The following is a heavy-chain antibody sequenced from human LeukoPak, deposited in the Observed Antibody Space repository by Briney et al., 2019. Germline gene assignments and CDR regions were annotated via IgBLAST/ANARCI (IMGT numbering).Heavy chain of an antibody. Sequence: SQTLSLTXTVSGGSISSGSYYWSWIRQPAGKGLEWIGRIYTSGSTNYNPSLKSRVTISIDTSKNQFSLKLSSVTAADTAVYYCAREARPDYYYYMDVWGKGTTVTVSS. V-gene: IGHV4-61*02. CDR3: AREARPDYYYYMDV. J-gene: IGHJ6*03. CDR2: IYTSGST. CDR1: GGSISSGSYY. D-gene: IGHD6-6*01.